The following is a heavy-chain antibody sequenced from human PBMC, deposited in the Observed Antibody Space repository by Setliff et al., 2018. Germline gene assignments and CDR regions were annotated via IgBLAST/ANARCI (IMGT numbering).Heavy chain of an antibody. CDR2: ISAYNGMT. J-gene: IGHJ5*01. V-gene: IGHV1-18*01. Sequence: ASVKVSCKASGDSFSESIVSWVRQAPGLGLEWMGWISAYNGMTHSAQNFQGRVTLTTDTSTTTAYLELRSLRPDDTAVYYCALLVCYCTLTACQKGAGVESWGQGTLVTVSS. CDR3: ALLVCYCTLTACQKGAGVES. CDR1: GDSFSESI. D-gene: IGHD2-8*01.